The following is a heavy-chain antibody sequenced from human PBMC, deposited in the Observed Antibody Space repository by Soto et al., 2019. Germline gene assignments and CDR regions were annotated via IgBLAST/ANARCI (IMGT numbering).Heavy chain of an antibody. CDR1: GFTFSTYG. V-gene: IGHV3-30*03. J-gene: IGHJ6*02. Sequence: QVQLVESGGGEVQPGRSLTISCAASGFTFSTYGMHWVRQTPGKGLEWVAVISYDGTNKFYSDSVKGRFTISRDNFKXTLXXQMXXXXADDTAVXSXXXXXXXXXXXXXXCXGMDVWGLGTRVTVSS. CDR2: ISYDGTNK. CDR3: XXXXXXXXXXXXXCXGMDV.